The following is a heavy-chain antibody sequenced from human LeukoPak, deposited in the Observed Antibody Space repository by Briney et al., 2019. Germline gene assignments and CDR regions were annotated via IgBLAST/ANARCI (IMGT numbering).Heavy chain of an antibody. CDR1: GFTFSNYA. CDR2: ISFDGTNK. J-gene: IGHJ4*02. D-gene: IGHD3-10*01. Sequence: GGSLRLSCAASGFTFSNYAMHWVRQAPGKGLEWVAVISFDGTNKYYANSVQGRFTISRDNSKNTLYLQMDSLRAEDTALYYCARDMYDNGWSSFDYWGQGTLVTVSS. CDR3: ARDMYDNGWSSFDY. V-gene: IGHV3-30-3*01.